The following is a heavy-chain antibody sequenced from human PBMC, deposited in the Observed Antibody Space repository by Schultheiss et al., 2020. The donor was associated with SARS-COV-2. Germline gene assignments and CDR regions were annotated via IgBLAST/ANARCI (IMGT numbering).Heavy chain of an antibody. D-gene: IGHD6-6*01. CDR2: ISGSGGST. CDR1: GFTVSSNY. V-gene: IGHV3-23*01. J-gene: IGHJ4*02. CDR3: AKGVRGSSFTYFDY. Sequence: GGSLRLSCAASGFTVSSNYMSWVRQAPGKGLEWVSAISGSGGSTYYADSVKGRFTISRDNSKNTLYLQMNSLRAEDTAVYYCAKGVRGSSFTYFDYWGQGTLVTVSS.